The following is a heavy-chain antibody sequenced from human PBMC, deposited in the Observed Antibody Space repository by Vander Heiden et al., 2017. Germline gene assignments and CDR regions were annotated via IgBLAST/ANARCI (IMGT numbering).Heavy chain of an antibody. V-gene: IGHV1-18*01. CDR3: ARDSRPHSTMVRGVIDY. J-gene: IGHJ4*02. CDR2: ISAYNGNT. CDR1: GSTFPSYG. D-gene: IGHD3-10*01. Sequence: QFHPLQSAAAVKNPGPSAKVRCRVPGSTFPSYGRSWVRQAPGQGLEWMGWISAYNGNTSYAQKRQGRVTMTTDTSTSTGYMELRSLRSDDTAVYYCARDSRPHSTMVRGVIDYWGQGTLVTVSS.